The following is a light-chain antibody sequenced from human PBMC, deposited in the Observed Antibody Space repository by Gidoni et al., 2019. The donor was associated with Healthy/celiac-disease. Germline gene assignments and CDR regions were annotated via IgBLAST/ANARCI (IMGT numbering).Light chain of an antibody. J-gene: IGKJ1*01. CDR2: AAY. CDR3: QQYYIFPPT. CDR1: QGISSY. V-gene: IGKV1D-8*01. Sequence: VIWITQSPSLLSASTGDRVTISSRMSQGISSYLDWYQQKPGKAPELLIYAAYTLQSGVLSRFSGSGSGTDFTLPISCLQSVDFATYYCQQYYIFPPTFXQXTKVEIK.